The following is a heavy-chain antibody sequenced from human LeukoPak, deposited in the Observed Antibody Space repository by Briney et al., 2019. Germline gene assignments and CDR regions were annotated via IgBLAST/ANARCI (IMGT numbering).Heavy chain of an antibody. Sequence: PGGSLRLSCAASGFTFCSNAMSWVPQAPGKGREWVSAISGGGGSTYYADSVKGRFTISRDNSKNTLYLQMNSLRAEDTAVYYCAKDLKGVVPAAHDYWGQGTLVTVSS. CDR3: AKDLKGVVPAAHDY. J-gene: IGHJ4*02. V-gene: IGHV3-23*01. CDR1: GFTFCSNA. CDR2: ISGGGGST. D-gene: IGHD2-2*01.